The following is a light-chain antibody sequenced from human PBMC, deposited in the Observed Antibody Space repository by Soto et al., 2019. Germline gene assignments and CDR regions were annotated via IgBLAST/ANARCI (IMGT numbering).Light chain of an antibody. Sequence: DIQMTQSPSTLSASVGDRVTITCRASQSISSWLAWYQQKPGKAPKLLIYDASSLESGVPSRFSGSGSGTEFTLTISSLQPDDFATYYCQQYNRYRGLTFGGRTKVEIK. V-gene: IGKV1-5*01. CDR2: DAS. J-gene: IGKJ4*01. CDR1: QSISSW. CDR3: QQYNRYRGLT.